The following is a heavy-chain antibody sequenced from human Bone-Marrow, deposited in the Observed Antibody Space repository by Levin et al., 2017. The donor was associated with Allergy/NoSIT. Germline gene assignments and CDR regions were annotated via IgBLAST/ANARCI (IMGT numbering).Heavy chain of an antibody. V-gene: IGHV1-24*01. J-gene: IGHJ6*02. D-gene: IGHD2-15*01. CDR1: GHTVTEFS. Sequence: ASVKVSCKVSGHTVTEFSIHWVRQTPGKGLEWMGGFNPEDGETVFAQNFQGRLNMIADTSTDAAYMELKTLRSDDTAMYYCAIARGNCSGLSCRRIYYSYGLEFWGQGTTVAVSS. CDR2: FNPEDGET. CDR3: AIARGNCSGLSCRRIYYSYGLEF.